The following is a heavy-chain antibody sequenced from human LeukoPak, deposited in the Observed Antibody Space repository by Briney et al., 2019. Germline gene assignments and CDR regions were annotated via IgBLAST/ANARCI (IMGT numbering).Heavy chain of an antibody. V-gene: IGHV3-7*05. D-gene: IGHD1-26*01. CDR2: IRQDGSEN. J-gene: IGHJ4*02. Sequence: GGSLRLSCAASGFSFSSYWMSWVRQAPGKGLEWVANIRQDGSENYYVDSVKGRFTISRDNAKNSLYLQMNSLRVEDTAVYFCARDFNVAGSNRAWATCRFWGQGTPVTVSS. CDR3: ARDFNVAGSNRAWATCRF. CDR1: GFSFSSYW.